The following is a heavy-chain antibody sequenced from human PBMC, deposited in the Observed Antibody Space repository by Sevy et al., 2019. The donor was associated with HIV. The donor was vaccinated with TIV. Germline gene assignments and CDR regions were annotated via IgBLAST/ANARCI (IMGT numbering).Heavy chain of an antibody. CDR1: GFTFSSYS. V-gene: IGHV3-21*01. CDR2: ISSSSYI. J-gene: IGHJ4*02. CDR3: ARDLRGSGHLGDFDY. D-gene: IGHD3-10*02. Sequence: GVLRLSCAASGFTFSSYSMNWVRQAPGKGLEWVSSISSSSYIYYADSVKGRFTISRDNAKNSLYLQMNSLRAEDTAVYYCARDLRGSGHLGDFDYWGQGTLVTVSS.